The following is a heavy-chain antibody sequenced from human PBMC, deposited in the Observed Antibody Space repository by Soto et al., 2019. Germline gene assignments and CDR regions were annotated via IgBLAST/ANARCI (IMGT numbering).Heavy chain of an antibody. CDR2: IYNSGST. Sequence: PSETLSLTCTVSGGSISSYYWSWIRQPPGKGLEWIGFIYNSGSTNYNPSLKSRVTISMDTSRNQFSLILSSVTAADTAVYYCATAAVARSTLAYWSQGTLVTVSS. CDR3: ATAAVARSTLAY. J-gene: IGHJ4*02. D-gene: IGHD6-13*01. CDR1: GGSISSYY. V-gene: IGHV4-59*01.